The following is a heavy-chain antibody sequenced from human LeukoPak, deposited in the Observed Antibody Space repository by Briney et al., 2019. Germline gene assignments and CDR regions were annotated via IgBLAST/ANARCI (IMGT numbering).Heavy chain of an antibody. Sequence: PGGSLRLSCAVSGFSFDDYAMHWVRHAPGKGLEWVSGISWNSGSISYADSVKGRFTISRDNAKNSLFLQMNSLRAEDTALYYCAKARAKAAAAINYWGRGSLVTVSS. D-gene: IGHD2-2*02. CDR3: AKARAKAAAAINY. J-gene: IGHJ4*02. V-gene: IGHV3-9*01. CDR1: GFSFDDYA. CDR2: ISWNSGSI.